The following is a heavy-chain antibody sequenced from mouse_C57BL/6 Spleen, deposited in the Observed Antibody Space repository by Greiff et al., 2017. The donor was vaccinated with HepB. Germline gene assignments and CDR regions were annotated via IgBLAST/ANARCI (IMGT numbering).Heavy chain of an antibody. Sequence: QVQLQQPGAELVKPGASVKLSCKASGYTFTSYWMQWVKQRPGQGLEWIGEIDPSDSYTNYNQKFKGKATLTVDTSSSTAYMQLSSLTSEDSAVYYCATLGDYYGSSGYFDVWGTGTTVTVSS. D-gene: IGHD1-1*01. CDR3: ATLGDYYGSSGYFDV. CDR2: IDPSDSYT. V-gene: IGHV1-50*01. CDR1: GYTFTSYW. J-gene: IGHJ1*03.